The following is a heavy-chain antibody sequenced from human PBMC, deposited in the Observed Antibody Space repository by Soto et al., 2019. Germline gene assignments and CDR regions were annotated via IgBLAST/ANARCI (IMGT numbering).Heavy chain of an antibody. CDR3: TRGGQLFAGNCFDY. J-gene: IGHJ4*02. D-gene: IGHD3-10*02. CDR1: GYTFTSYC. Sequence: QVQLVQSGAEVKKPGASVEVSCKASGYTFTSYCISWVRQAPGQGLEWMGWISNYNGDTNYAQKLQGRVTMTTDTSTSTAYMELRSLKSDDTAVYYCTRGGQLFAGNCFDYWGQGTLVTVSS. CDR2: ISNYNGDT. V-gene: IGHV1-18*01.